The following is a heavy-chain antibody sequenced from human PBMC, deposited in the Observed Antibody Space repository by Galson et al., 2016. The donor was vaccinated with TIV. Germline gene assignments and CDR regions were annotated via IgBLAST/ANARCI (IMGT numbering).Heavy chain of an antibody. CDR1: GGTFSSYG. D-gene: IGHD3-22*01. V-gene: IGHV1-69*13. J-gene: IGHJ4*02. CDR3: ARSSGYYPQYFDV. CDR2: IIGMIGTT. Sequence: SVKVSCKASGGTFSSYGITWVRQAPGQGLEWMGGIIGMIGTTNYAQKFQGRVTITADEFPSTVYMELSRLRPEATAVYYCARSSGYYPQYFDVWGQGTLVTLSS.